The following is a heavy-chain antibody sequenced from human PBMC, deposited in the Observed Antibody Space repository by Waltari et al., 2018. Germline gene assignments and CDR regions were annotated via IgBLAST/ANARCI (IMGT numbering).Heavy chain of an antibody. CDR1: GYSFTSYW. CDR3: ALTQLPIHYYYGMDV. J-gene: IGHJ6*02. D-gene: IGHD2-2*01. V-gene: IGHV5-51*01. Sequence: EVQLVQSGAEVKKPGESLTISCKGSGYSFTSYWIGWVRQMPGKGLEWMGIIYPGDSDTRYSPSFQGQVTISADKSISTAYLQWSSLKASDTAMYYCALTQLPIHYYYGMDVWGQGTTVTVSS. CDR2: IYPGDSDT.